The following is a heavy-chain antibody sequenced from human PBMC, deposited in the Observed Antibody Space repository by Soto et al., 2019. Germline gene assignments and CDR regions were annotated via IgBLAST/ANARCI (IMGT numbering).Heavy chain of an antibody. D-gene: IGHD6-6*01. Sequence: ASVKVSCKASGYTFTSYGISWVRQAPGQGLEWMGWISAYNGNTNYAQKLQGRVTMTTDTSTSTAYMDLRSLRSDDTAVYYCARRGPYSSSPLSNAFDIWGQGTMVTVSS. J-gene: IGHJ3*02. CDR1: GYTFTSYG. V-gene: IGHV1-18*01. CDR3: ARRGPYSSSPLSNAFDI. CDR2: ISAYNGNT.